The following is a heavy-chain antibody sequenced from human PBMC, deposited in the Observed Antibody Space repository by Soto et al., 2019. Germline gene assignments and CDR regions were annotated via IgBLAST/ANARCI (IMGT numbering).Heavy chain of an antibody. Sequence: SQTLSLTCAISGDSVSSNSAAWNWIRQSPSRGLEWLGRTYYRSNWSNDYAISVKSRITINPDTSKNQFSLRLYSVTPEDTAVYYCAKDLGVGATTYDWFDPWGQGTLVTVSS. V-gene: IGHV6-1*01. CDR2: TYYRSNWSN. J-gene: IGHJ5*02. D-gene: IGHD1-26*01. CDR1: GDSVSSNSAA. CDR3: AKDLGVGATTYDWFDP.